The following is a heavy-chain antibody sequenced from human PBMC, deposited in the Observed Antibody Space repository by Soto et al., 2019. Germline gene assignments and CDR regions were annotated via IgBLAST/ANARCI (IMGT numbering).Heavy chain of an antibody. Sequence: PSETLSLTCTVSGGSISSSSYYWGWIRQPPGKGLEWIGSIYYSGSTYYNPSLKSRVTISVDTSKNQFSLKLSSVTAADTAVYYCAGAYYYGSGSYYYYYYYGMDVWGQGTTVTVSS. D-gene: IGHD3-10*01. CDR3: AGAYYYGSGSYYYYYYYGMDV. CDR1: GGSISSSSYY. J-gene: IGHJ6*02. CDR2: IYYSGST. V-gene: IGHV4-39*01.